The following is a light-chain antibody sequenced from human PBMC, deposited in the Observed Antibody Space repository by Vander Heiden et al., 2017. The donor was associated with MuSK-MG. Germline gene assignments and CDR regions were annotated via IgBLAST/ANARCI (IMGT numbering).Light chain of an antibody. Sequence: DIQMTQSPSSLSASVGDRVIITCRATQGINNCLVWFQQKPRKAPKSLIFSAPSLQSGVPSNFSGSGSGTDLTLSISSLQPEDSATYYCQKYHIYPLITFGQGPRLEIK. J-gene: IGKJ5*01. V-gene: IGKV1-16*02. CDR2: SAP. CDR1: QGINNC. CDR3: QKYHIYPLIT.